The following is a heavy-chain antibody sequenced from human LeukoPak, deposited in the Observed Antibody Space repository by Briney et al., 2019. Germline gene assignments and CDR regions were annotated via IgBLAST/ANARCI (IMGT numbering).Heavy chain of an antibody. CDR3: AKDPRVATIEIFDY. D-gene: IGHD5-12*01. CDR2: VSGYGGRS. Sequence: PGGSLRLSCAASGFTFSSYAMTWVRQAPGKGLEWVSAVSGYGGRSYYADSVMGRFTISRDNSKNTLYLQMNSLRAEDTAVYYCAKDPRVATIEIFDYWGQGTLVTVSS. CDR1: GFTFSSYA. V-gene: IGHV3-23*01. J-gene: IGHJ4*02.